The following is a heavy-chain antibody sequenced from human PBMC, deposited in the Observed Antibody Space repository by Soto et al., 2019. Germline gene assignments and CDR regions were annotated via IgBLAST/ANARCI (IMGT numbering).Heavy chain of an antibody. D-gene: IGHD1-1*01. V-gene: IGHV3-15*01. Sequence: EVQLVESGGDLVKPGGSLRLSCVTSGFMFSSAWMSWVRQAPGKGLEWVGRIKSKADGGARDYAAPVKGRFSISRDDSKNTLYLQMNSLRAEDTAVYYCGEGWNDVWGQGTMVTVSS. CDR3: GEGWNDV. J-gene: IGHJ4*02. CDR1: GFMFSSAW. CDR2: IKSKADGGAR.